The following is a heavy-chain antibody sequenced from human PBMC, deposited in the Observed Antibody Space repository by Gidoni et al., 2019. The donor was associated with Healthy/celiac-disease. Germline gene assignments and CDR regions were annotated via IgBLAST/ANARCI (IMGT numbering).Heavy chain of an antibody. CDR1: GFTFSSYG. Sequence: QVQLVESGGGVVQPGRSLRLSCAASGFTFSSYGMHWVRQAPGKGLEWVAVIWYDGSNKYYADSVKGRFTISRDNSKNTLYLQMNSLRAEDTAVYYCAAARPYFDYWGQGTLVTVSS. V-gene: IGHV3-33*01. D-gene: IGHD6-6*01. J-gene: IGHJ4*02. CDR3: AAARPYFDY. CDR2: IWYDGSNK.